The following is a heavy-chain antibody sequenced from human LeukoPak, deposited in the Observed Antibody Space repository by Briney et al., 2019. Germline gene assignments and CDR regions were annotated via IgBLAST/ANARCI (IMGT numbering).Heavy chain of an antibody. J-gene: IGHJ4*02. CDR2: LHADGIER. V-gene: IGHV3-7*01. Sequence: GGSLRLSCAASVFTLSGYWMSWVRQAPGKGLEWVARLHADGIERYYVDPVKGRFTISRDNAKNSLHLQMYSLRLDDTAVYYCARGGYSFDYLGQGTLVTVSS. CDR1: VFTLSGYW. D-gene: IGHD5-12*01. CDR3: ARGGYSFDY.